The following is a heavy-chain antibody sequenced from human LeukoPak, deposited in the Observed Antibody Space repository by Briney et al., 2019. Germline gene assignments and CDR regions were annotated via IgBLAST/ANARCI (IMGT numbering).Heavy chain of an antibody. CDR1: GFTFSDHW. D-gene: IGHD6-19*01. CDR3: ARPKIAVAAPRDAFDI. CDR2: IKQAGSEK. J-gene: IGHJ3*02. Sequence: GGSLRLSCAVSGFTFSDHWMNWVRQAPGKGLEWVANIKQAGSEKYYVDSVKGRFAISRDNAMNSLYLQMNSLRAEDTAVYYCARPKIAVAAPRDAFDIWGQGTMVTVSS. V-gene: IGHV3-7*01.